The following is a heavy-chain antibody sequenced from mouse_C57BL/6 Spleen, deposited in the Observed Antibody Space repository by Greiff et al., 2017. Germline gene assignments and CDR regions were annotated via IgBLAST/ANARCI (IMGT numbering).Heavy chain of an antibody. D-gene: IGHD2-4*01. V-gene: IGHV5-6*01. CDR1: GFTFSSYG. CDR2: ISSGGSYT. CDR3: YYDNVDAIDY. J-gene: IGHJ4*01. Sequence: EVQLVESGGDLVKPGGSLTLSCAASGFTFSSYGMSWVRQTPDKRLEWVATISSGGSYTYYPDSVKGRFTISRDKAKNTRYLQMSSLKSEDTAMYYCYYDNVDAIDYWGQGTSVTVSS.